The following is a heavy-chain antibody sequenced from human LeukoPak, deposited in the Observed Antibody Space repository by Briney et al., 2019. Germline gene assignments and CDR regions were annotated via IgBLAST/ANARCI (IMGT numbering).Heavy chain of an antibody. CDR1: GYTFTGYY. V-gene: IGHV1-46*01. Sequence: ASVKVSCKASGYTFTGYYMHWVRQAPGQGLEWMGIINPSGGSTSYAQKFQGRVTMTRDMSTSTVYMELSSLRSEDTAVYHCAREGIAAAGTGNWFDPWGQGTLVTVSS. CDR2: INPSGGST. J-gene: IGHJ5*02. D-gene: IGHD6-13*01. CDR3: AREGIAAAGTGNWFDP.